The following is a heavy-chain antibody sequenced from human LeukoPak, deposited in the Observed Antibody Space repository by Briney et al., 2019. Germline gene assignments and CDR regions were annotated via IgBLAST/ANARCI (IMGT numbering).Heavy chain of an antibody. CDR2: IYYTAST. V-gene: IGHV4-59*01. D-gene: IGHD2-2*01. Sequence: SETLSLTCSVSGGSISSYYWSWLRQPPGKGREWIGYIYYTASTVYTPSLKSRVTMSVDTSKQQLSLKLSSVTAADTAVYYCARWYCISDTCYHMDVWGKGATVTVSS. CDR3: ARWYCISDTCYHMDV. J-gene: IGHJ6*03. CDR1: GGSISSYY.